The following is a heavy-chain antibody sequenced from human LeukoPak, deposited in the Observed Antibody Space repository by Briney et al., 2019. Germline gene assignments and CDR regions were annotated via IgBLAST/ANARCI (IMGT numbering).Heavy chain of an antibody. CDR3: ARRSGSSTRVNQGFDY. CDR2: INHSGST. Sequence: TSETLSLTCAVYGGSFSGYYWSWIRQLPGKGLEWIGEINHSGSTNYNPSLKSRVTISVDTSKNQFSLKLSSVTAADTAVYYCARRSGSSTRVNQGFDYWGQGTLVTVSS. V-gene: IGHV4-34*01. CDR1: GGSFSGYY. D-gene: IGHD1-26*01. J-gene: IGHJ4*02.